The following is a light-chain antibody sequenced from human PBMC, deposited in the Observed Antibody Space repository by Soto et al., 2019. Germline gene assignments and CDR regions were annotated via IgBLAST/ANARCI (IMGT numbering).Light chain of an antibody. CDR2: DIS. CDR3: QQYVYFPLT. J-gene: IGKJ4*01. Sequence: DIQMTQSPSSLSASVGDRVTLTCQASQDINNYLNWYQQKPGKAPKLLIYDISYLKTGVPSRFSGSGSGTDFTFTISSLQPEDIATYYCQQYVYFPLTFGGGTKVEI. CDR1: QDINNY. V-gene: IGKV1-33*01.